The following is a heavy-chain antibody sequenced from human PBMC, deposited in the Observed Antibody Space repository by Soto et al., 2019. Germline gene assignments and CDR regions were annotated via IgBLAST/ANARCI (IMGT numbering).Heavy chain of an antibody. CDR1: GFTFSSYA. Sequence: QVQLVASGGGVVQPGRSLRLSCTASGFTFSSYAMHWVRQAPGTGLEWVAVISYDGSNKYHAASVKGRFTISRDNSKNALYVQMNSLRAEDTAVYYFARGGLDYAPTEYYFDYWGQGTLVTVSS. D-gene: IGHD4-17*01. J-gene: IGHJ4*02. CDR2: ISYDGSNK. V-gene: IGHV3-30-3*01. CDR3: ARGGLDYAPTEYYFDY.